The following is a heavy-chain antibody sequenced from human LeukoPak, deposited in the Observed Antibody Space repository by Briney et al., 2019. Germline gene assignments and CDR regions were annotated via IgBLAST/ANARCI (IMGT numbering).Heavy chain of an antibody. CDR1: GFNFETHA. V-gene: IGHV3-33*06. D-gene: IGHD5-18*01. CDR2: IWRGGNYK. Sequence: GGSLRLSCSASGFNFETHAMHWVRQAPGKGLEWVAMIWRGGNYKFYADSVKGRISISRDDSRSVMYLQMNSLRAEDTAVYYCANERRGYSLTFDYWGQGTLVTVSS. J-gene: IGHJ4*02. CDR3: ANERRGYSLTFDY.